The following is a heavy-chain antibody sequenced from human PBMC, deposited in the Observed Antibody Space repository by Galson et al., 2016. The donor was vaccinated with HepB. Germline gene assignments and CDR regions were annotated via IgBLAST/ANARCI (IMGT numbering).Heavy chain of an antibody. D-gene: IGHD6-19*01. V-gene: IGHV3-48*02. CDR1: GFTFSSYY. CDR3: ASPFLSSGRYYGDY. CDR2: ISGGGSTI. Sequence: SLRLSCAASGFTFSSYYMHWVRQAPGKGLEWLSHISGGGSTIDYADSVKGRFTVSRDNAKNSLYLQMNSLRDDDTAVYYCASPFLSSGRYYGDYWGRGTLVTVSS. J-gene: IGHJ4*02.